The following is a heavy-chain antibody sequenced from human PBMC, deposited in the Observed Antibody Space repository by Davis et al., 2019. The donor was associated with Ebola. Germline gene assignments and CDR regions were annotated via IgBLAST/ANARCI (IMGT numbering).Heavy chain of an antibody. CDR3: ARVRQWSYFDY. CDR2: IKQDGSEK. V-gene: IGHV3-7*03. CDR1: GFTFSSYW. Sequence: GESLKISCAASGFTFSSYWMSWVRQAPGKGLEWVANIKQDGSEKYYVDSVKGRFTISRDNAKNSLYLQMNSLRAEDTAVYYCARVRQWSYFDYWGQGTLVTVSS. D-gene: IGHD3-3*01. J-gene: IGHJ4*02.